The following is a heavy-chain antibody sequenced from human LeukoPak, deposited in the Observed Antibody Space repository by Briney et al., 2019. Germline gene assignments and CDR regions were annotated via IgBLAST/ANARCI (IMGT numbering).Heavy chain of an antibody. CDR2: ISSSGRII. V-gene: IGHV3-48*03. CDR3: TRRRYSSGYRFDY. Sequence: TGGSLRLSCAASGFTFSSYEMNWVRQAPGKGLEWVSYISSSGRIIYCADSVKGRFTISRDNAKNSLYLQMNSLRAEDTAVYYCTRRRYSSGYRFDYWGQGALVTVSS. D-gene: IGHD6-19*01. CDR1: GFTFSSYE. J-gene: IGHJ4*02.